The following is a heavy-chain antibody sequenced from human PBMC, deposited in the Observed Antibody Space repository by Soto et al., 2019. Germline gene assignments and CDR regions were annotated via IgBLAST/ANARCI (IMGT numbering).Heavy chain of an antibody. CDR3: ARDSVTEAGPAGYYYYMDV. Sequence: SETLSLTCTVSGGSISSYYWSWIRQPPGKGLEWIGYIYYSGSTNYNPSLKSRVTISVDTSKNQFSLKLSSVTAADTAVYYCARDSVTEAGPAGYYYYMDVWGKGTTVTVSS. CDR2: IYYSGST. J-gene: IGHJ6*03. D-gene: IGHD5-18*01. CDR1: GGSISSYY. V-gene: IGHV4-59*01.